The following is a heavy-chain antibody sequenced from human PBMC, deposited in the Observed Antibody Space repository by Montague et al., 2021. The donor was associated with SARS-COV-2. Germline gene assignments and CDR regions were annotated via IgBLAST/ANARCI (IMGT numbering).Heavy chain of an antibody. CDR3: ARGATRSFDH. Sequence: SETLSLTCSVSGDSLTYFNWSWLRQTPEKGQEWTCYIFYIGSTKNNPSLPSRVTFSVDTSRNQFSLNLDSVTAADTGVYYCARGATRSFDHWGQGVLVTVSS. D-gene: IGHD1-1*01. CDR2: IFYIGST. J-gene: IGHJ4*02. CDR1: GDSLTYFN. V-gene: IGHV4-59*01.